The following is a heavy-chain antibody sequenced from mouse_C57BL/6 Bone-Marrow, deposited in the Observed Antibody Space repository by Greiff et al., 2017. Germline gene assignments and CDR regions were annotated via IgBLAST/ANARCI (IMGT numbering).Heavy chain of an antibody. J-gene: IGHJ2*01. Sequence: EVHLVESEGGLVQPGSSMKLSCTASGFTFSDYYMAWVRQVPEKGLEWVANINYDGSSTYYLDSLKSRFIISRDNAKNILYLQMSSLKSEDTATYYCAREGNYGYDRRFDYWGQGTTLTVSS. CDR3: AREGNYGYDRRFDY. CDR1: GFTFSDYY. CDR2: INYDGSST. D-gene: IGHD2-2*01. V-gene: IGHV5-16*01.